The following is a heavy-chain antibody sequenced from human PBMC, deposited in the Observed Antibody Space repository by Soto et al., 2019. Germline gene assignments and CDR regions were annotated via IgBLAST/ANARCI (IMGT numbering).Heavy chain of an antibody. J-gene: IGHJ3*02. CDR2: IKEDGSEK. D-gene: IGHD3-9*01. Sequence: PGGSLRLSCAASGFTFRSYWMTWVRQAPGKGLEWVANIKEDGSEKYYVDSVKGRFTISRDNAKNSLYLQMNSLRAEDTAVYYCARVFLLPRILAPEAFDIWGQGTMVTVSS. CDR1: GFTFRSYW. CDR3: ARVFLLPRILAPEAFDI. V-gene: IGHV3-7*02.